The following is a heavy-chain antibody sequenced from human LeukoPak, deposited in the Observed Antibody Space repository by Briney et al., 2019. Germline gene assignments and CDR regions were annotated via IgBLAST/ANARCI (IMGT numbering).Heavy chain of an antibody. CDR2: ISYHARDQ. CDR1: GFTFSDHA. J-gene: IGHJ4*02. Sequence: GGSLRLSCTASGFTFSDHAMHWVRQAPGKGLEWVTVISYHARDQFYADSVKGRFTISRDNSKNTLYLQMNSLRAEDTAVYYCATPGGTYYDYVWGSYHQLDWGQGTLVTVSS. CDR3: ATPGGTYYDYVWGSYHQLD. V-gene: IGHV3-30*04. D-gene: IGHD3-16*02.